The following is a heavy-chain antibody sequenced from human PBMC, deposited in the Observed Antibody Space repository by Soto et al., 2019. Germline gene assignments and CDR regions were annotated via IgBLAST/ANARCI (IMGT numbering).Heavy chain of an antibody. CDR3: AKDSGDVDTAMDYFDY. V-gene: IGHV3-23*01. Sequence: EVQLLESGGGLVQPGGSLRLSCAASGFTFNNYAMSWVRQAPGKGLEWVSGISGSASSTHYADSVKGRFTISRDSSKNTLYLQMSSLRAEDTAVYYCAKDSGDVDTAMDYFDYWGQGTLVTVSS. CDR2: ISGSASST. J-gene: IGHJ4*02. CDR1: GFTFNNYA. D-gene: IGHD5-18*01.